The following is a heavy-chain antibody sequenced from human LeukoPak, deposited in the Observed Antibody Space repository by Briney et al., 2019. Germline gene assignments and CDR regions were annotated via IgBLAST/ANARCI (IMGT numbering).Heavy chain of an antibody. Sequence: GGSLRLSCAASGFTFSRDWMSWVRQAPGKGLEWVANINQDGSAKDYVDSVQGRFTISRDNAKNSLFLQMSSLGAEDTAVYYCARDVNWGYFDFWGQGALVTVSS. J-gene: IGHJ4*02. CDR1: GFTFSRDW. CDR3: ARDVNWGYFDF. V-gene: IGHV3-7*01. D-gene: IGHD7-27*01. CDR2: INQDGSAK.